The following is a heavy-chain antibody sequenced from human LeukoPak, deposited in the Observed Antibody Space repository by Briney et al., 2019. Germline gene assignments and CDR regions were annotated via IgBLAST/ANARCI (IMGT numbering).Heavy chain of an antibody. CDR3: ARDLAWGAFDY. D-gene: IGHD7-27*01. Sequence: PGGSLRLSCVASGFSFSYHGMNWVRLAPGKGLEWVSGVSPPGGGTYYADSVKGRFTISRDDSRNTLSLQMNSLRVEDTAVYYRARDLAWGAFDYWGQGILVTVSS. CDR1: GFSFSYHG. CDR2: VSPPGGGT. J-gene: IGHJ4*02. V-gene: IGHV3-23*01.